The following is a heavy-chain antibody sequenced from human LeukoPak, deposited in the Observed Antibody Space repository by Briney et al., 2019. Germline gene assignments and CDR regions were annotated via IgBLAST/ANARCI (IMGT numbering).Heavy chain of an antibody. Sequence: GGSLRLSCAASGFTFSSYAMSWVRQAPGKGLEWVSAISGSGGSTYYADSVKGRFTISRDNAKNSLYLQMNSLRAEDTAVYYCARDGGYDYKPLDYWGQGTLVTVSS. CDR3: ARDGGYDYKPLDY. D-gene: IGHD5-12*01. CDR2: ISGSGGST. V-gene: IGHV3-23*01. J-gene: IGHJ4*02. CDR1: GFTFSSYA.